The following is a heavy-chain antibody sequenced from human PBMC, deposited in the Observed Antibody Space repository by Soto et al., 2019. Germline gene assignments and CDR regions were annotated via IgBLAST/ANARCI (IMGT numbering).Heavy chain of an antibody. V-gene: IGHV4-30-4*01. CDR1: CGSIRGGDYY. CDR3: ARYCGGDCYSFDY. Sequence: SETLSLTCTFSCGSIRGGDYYWSLIRPPPGKGLEWIGYIYYSGSTYNNPSLKSRVTISVDTSKNQFSLKLSSVTAVDTAVYYCARYCGGDCYSFDYWGRGTLVTVSS. CDR2: IYYSGST. J-gene: IGHJ4*02. D-gene: IGHD2-21*02.